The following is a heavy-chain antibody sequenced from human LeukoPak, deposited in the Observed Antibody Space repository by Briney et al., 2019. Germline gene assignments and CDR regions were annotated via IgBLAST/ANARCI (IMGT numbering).Heavy chain of an antibody. D-gene: IGHD2-2*01. CDR3: AKKPAAIMFPFDI. CDR1: GFSFSTYD. J-gene: IGHJ4*02. CDR2: ISTTGGYT. Sequence: GGSLRLSWVGSGFSFSTYDMGWVRQTPGKGLEWVSAISTTGGYTEDADSVKGRFTISRDNSQNTLFLQMHSLRAEDTAVYYCAKKPAAIMFPFDIWGQGTLVTVSP. V-gene: IGHV3-23*01.